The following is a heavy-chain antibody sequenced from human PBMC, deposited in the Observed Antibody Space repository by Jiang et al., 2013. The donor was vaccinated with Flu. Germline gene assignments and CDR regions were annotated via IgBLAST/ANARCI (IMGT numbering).Heavy chain of an antibody. CDR2: IWYDGSNK. V-gene: IGHV3-33*01. J-gene: IGHJ6*04. D-gene: IGHD2-2*01. CDR1: GFTFSSYG. Sequence: VQLLESGGGVVQPGRSLRLSCAASGFTFSSYGMHWVRQAPGKGLEWVAVIWYDGSNKYYADSVKGRFTISRDNSKNTLYLQMNSLRAEDTAVYYCARGNYCSSTSCYDVYYYYGMDVWGKGTTVTVSS. CDR3: ARGNYCSSTSCYDVYYYYGMDV.